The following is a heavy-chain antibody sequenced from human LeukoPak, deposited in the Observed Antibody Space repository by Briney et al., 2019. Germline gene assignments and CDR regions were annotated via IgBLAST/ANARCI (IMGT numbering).Heavy chain of an antibody. V-gene: IGHV3-21*01. D-gene: IGHD6-13*01. Sequence: GGSLRLSCAASGFTFSSYSMNWVRQAPGKGLEWVSSISSSSSYIYYADSVKGRFTISRDNAKNSLYLQMNSLRAEDTAVYYWARDSSAAAGSWFDPWGQGTLVTVSS. CDR1: GFTFSSYS. CDR3: ARDSSAAAGSWFDP. CDR2: ISSSSSYI. J-gene: IGHJ5*02.